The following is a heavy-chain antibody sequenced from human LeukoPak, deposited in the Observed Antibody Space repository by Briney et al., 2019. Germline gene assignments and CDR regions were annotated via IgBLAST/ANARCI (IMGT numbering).Heavy chain of an antibody. CDR1: GGSFTDYY. V-gene: IGHV4-34*01. Sequence: SETLSLTCAVDGGSFTDYYWSWIRQSPGKGLEWIGEINHSGSTNYNPSLKSRVTISVDMSKRQFSLKLTSVTAADTSFYYCAREPLTQIGFDYWGQGILVTVSS. CDR3: AREPLTQIGFDY. CDR2: INHSGST. J-gene: IGHJ4*02. D-gene: IGHD4-23*01.